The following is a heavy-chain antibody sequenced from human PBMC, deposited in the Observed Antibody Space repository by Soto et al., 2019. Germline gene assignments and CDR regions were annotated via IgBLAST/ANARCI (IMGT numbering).Heavy chain of an antibody. D-gene: IGHD6-19*01. J-gene: IGHJ6*02. CDR1: GGSFSGYY. V-gene: IGHV4-34*01. CDR2: INHSGST. CDR3: ARGVQGLVRYYYYYYGMDV. Sequence: PSETLSLTYAVYGGSFSGYYWSWIRQPPGKGLEWIGEINHSGSTNYNPSLKSRVTISVDTSKNQFSLKLSSVTAADTAVYYCARGVQGLVRYYYYYYGMDVWGQGTTVTVSS.